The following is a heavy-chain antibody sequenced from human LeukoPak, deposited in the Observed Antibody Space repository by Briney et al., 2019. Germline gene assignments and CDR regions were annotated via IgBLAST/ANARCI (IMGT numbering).Heavy chain of an antibody. D-gene: IGHD1-26*01. Sequence: GASVKVSCKASGYTFNTYSMHGVRQTPAQGLEGIGVSNPSGGGSIYAQRFQDRVTVTRDTSTSSVYMELSRLRSDDTAVYYCARPSGNYYAWGQGTLVTVST. CDR2: SNPSGGGS. CDR3: ARPSGNYYA. V-gene: IGHV1-46*02. J-gene: IGHJ5*02. CDR1: GYTFNTYS.